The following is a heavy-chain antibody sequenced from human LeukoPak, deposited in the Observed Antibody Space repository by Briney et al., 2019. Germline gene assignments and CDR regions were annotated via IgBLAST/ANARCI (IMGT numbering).Heavy chain of an antibody. CDR2: IYYSGST. CDR1: GGSISSYY. CDR3: ARRGYASSWSFDY. V-gene: IGHV4-59*08. D-gene: IGHD6-13*01. J-gene: IGHJ4*02. Sequence: SETLSLTCTVSGGSISSYYWSWIRQPPGKGLGWIGYIYYSGSTNYNPSLKSRVTISVDTSKNQFSLKLSSVTAADTAVYYCARRGYASSWSFDYWGQGTLVTVSS.